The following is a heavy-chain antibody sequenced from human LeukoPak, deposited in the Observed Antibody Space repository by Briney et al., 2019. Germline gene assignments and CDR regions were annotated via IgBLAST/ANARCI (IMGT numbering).Heavy chain of an antibody. J-gene: IGHJ6*02. CDR3: ARQMNYYYGIDV. Sequence: SETLSLTCTVSGGSISSSSYYWGWIRQPPGKGLEWIGSIYYSGNTYYNPSLKSRVTIYVDMSKNQSSLKLSSVTAADTAVYYCARQMNYYYGIDVWGQGTTVTVSS. CDR2: IYYSGNT. CDR1: GGSISSSSYY. V-gene: IGHV4-39*01.